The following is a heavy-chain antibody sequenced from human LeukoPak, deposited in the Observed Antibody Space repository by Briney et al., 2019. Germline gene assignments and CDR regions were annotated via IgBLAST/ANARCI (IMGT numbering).Heavy chain of an antibody. D-gene: IGHD3-10*01. Sequence: SETLSLTCTVSGGSISSSSFYWGWIRQPPGKGLEWIGSLYYSGNTYYNPSLKSRLTISVDTSKSQFSLKLSSVTATDTAVYYCPRYYYGSGSYIWFDPWGQGTLVTVSS. CDR1: GGSISSSSFY. CDR3: PRYYYGSGSYIWFDP. V-gene: IGHV4-39*01. J-gene: IGHJ5*02. CDR2: LYYSGNT.